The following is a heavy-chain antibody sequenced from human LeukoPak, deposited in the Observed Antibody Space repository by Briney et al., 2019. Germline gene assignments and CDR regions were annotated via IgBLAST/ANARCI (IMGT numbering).Heavy chain of an antibody. CDR1: SGSFSSYY. CDR3: ARGPRRYTSGWLDWYFDL. V-gene: IGHV4-34*01. D-gene: IGHD6-19*01. CDR2: INHSGAT. J-gene: IGHJ2*01. Sequence: SETLSLTCAVYSGSFSSYYWSWIRQPPGKGLAGIGEINHSGATNYNPSLKSRVTMSVETSKNQFFLKLRSLTAADTAVYYCARGPRRYTSGWLDWYFDLWGRGTLVIVSS.